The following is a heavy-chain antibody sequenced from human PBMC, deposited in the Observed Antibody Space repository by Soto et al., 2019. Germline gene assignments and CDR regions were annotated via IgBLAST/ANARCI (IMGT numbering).Heavy chain of an antibody. Sequence: EVQLVESGGDLVQPGGSLRLSCVASGFRVSGGYMNWVRQSPGKGPEWVSAIYSGGSTYQAYSVKGRFIISSDDSANTLYLQMNGLRPEDTAVYFWASANEFNAFDVWGPGTRVTVSS. CDR3: ASANEFNAFDV. J-gene: IGHJ3*01. D-gene: IGHD3-10*01. CDR1: GFRVSGGY. CDR2: IYSGGST. V-gene: IGHV3-53*04.